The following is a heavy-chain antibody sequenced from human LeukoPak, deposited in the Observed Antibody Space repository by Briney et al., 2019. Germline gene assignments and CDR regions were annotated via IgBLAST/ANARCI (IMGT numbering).Heavy chain of an antibody. CDR2: ISAYNGNT. V-gene: IGHV1-18*01. Sequence: ASVKVSCKASGYTFTSYGISWVPQAPGQGLEWMGWISAYNGNTNYAQKLQGRVSMTTDASSGTAYMELTNLTPDDTAVYFCARDSSAFYGSEYFQHWGQGTLVTVSS. J-gene: IGHJ1*01. CDR1: GYTFTSYG. D-gene: IGHD2/OR15-2a*01. CDR3: ARDSSAFYGSEYFQH.